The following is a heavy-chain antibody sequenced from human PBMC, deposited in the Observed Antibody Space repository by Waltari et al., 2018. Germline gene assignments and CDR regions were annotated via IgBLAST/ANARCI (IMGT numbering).Heavy chain of an antibody. CDR1: GFTFSSYA. J-gene: IGHJ3*01. CDR2: ISESDGRT. Sequence: EVQLLESGGGLVQPGGSLRLSCAASGFTFSSYAMSWVRQAPGKGLEWVSSISESDGRTYYADSVKGRFTISRDNSKNTLYLQMNSLRAEDTAVYYCARHFASGVLRPLDVWGQGTMVTVSS. V-gene: IGHV3-23*01. CDR3: ARHFASGVLRPLDV. D-gene: IGHD1-26*01.